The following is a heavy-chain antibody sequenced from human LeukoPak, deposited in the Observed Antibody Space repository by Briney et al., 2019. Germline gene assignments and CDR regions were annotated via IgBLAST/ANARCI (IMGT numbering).Heavy chain of an antibody. CDR2: IKSKTDGGTT. CDR3: TTQEQAYDILTGLYYYGMDV. V-gene: IGHV3-15*01. J-gene: IGHJ6*02. Sequence: GGSLRLSCAASGFTFSNAWMSWVRQAPGKGLEWVGRIKSKTDGGTTDYAAPVKGRFTISRDDSKNTLYLQMNSLKTEDTAVYYCTTQEQAYDILTGLYYYGMDVWGQGTTVTVSS. D-gene: IGHD3-9*01. CDR1: GFTFSNAW.